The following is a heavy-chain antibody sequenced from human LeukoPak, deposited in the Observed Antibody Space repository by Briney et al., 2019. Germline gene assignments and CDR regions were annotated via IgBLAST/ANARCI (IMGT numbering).Heavy chain of an antibody. D-gene: IGHD1-26*01. CDR2: ISYDGSNK. CDR1: GFTFSSYG. Sequence: QPGGSLRLSCAASGFTFSSYGTHWVRQAPGKGLEWVAVISYDGSNKYYADSVKGRFTISRDNSKNTLYLQMNSLRAEDTAVYYCAKDLRAYSGSLNWFDPWGQGTLVTVSS. V-gene: IGHV3-30*18. CDR3: AKDLRAYSGSLNWFDP. J-gene: IGHJ5*02.